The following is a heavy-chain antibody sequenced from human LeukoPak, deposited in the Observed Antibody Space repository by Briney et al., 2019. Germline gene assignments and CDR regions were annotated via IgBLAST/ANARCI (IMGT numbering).Heavy chain of an antibody. J-gene: IGHJ4*02. D-gene: IGHD3-3*01. CDR1: GFTFSSYA. CDR2: ISGSGGST. Sequence: GGSLRLSCAASGFTFSSYAMSWVRQAPGKGLEWVSAISGSGGSTYYADSVKGRFTISRDNSKNTLYLQMNSLRAEDTAVYYCAKGYYDFWSGYFLTYYFDYWGQGTLVTVSP. V-gene: IGHV3-23*01. CDR3: AKGYYDFWSGYFLTYYFDY.